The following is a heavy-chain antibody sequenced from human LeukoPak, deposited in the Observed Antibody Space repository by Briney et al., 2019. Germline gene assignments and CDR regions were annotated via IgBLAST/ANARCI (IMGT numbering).Heavy chain of an antibody. V-gene: IGHV5-51*01. CDR2: IYPGDSDT. CDR1: GYSFTSYW. J-gene: IGHJ3*02. D-gene: IGHD2-2*02. CDR3: ARVCIPAVILDAFDI. Sequence: KPGESLKISCKGSGYSFTSYWIGWVRQMPGKGVEWMGIIYPGDSDTRYSPSFQGQVTISADNSSSTAYLQWSSLQASDTAMYYCARVCIPAVILDAFDIWGQGTMVTVSS.